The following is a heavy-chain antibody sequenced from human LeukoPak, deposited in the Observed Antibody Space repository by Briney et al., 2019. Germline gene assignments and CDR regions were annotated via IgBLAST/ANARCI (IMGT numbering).Heavy chain of an antibody. CDR3: AREGAYCGGDCYSLWDY. V-gene: IGHV1-2*02. Sequence: ASVKVSCKASGYTFTGYYMHWVRQAPGQGLEWMGWINPNSGGTNYAQKLQGRVTMTTDTSTSTAYMELRSLRSDDTAVYYCAREGAYCGGDCYSLWDYWGQGTLVTVSS. D-gene: IGHD2-21*02. CDR2: INPNSGGT. CDR1: GYTFTGYY. J-gene: IGHJ4*02.